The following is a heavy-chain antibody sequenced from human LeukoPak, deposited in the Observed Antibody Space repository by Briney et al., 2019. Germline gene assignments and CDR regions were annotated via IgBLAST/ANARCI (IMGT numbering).Heavy chain of an antibody. CDR1: GFTFISSW. Sequence: GGSLRLSCAASGFTFISSWMYWVRQAPGKGLVWVSRINSDESITTYADSVKGRFTISRHNSKNTLYLQMNSLRAEDTAVYYCVRVLQGSDDWVDPWGQGTLVTVSS. CDR2: INSDESIT. D-gene: IGHD3-16*01. J-gene: IGHJ5*02. CDR3: VRVLQGSDDWVDP. V-gene: IGHV3-74*01.